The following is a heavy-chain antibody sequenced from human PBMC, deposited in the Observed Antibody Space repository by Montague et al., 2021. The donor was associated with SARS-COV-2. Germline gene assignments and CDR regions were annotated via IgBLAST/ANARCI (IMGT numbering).Heavy chain of an antibody. V-gene: IGHV6-1*01. D-gene: IGHD1-1*01. J-gene: IGHJ6*02. Sequence: CAISGDSDGSKSARWRWVKQTPARGPGWEGGSCYRSERYNDYAVSVRVRVTINPDTSKNQFSLQLNSLTPEDTAIYYCTSGREGNYNVMDVWGQGTTVTVSS. CDR3: TSGREGNYNVMDV. CDR2: SCYRSERYN. CDR1: GDSDGSKSAR.